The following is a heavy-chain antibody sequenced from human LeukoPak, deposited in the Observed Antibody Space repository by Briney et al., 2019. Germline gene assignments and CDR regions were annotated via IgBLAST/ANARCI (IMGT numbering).Heavy chain of an antibody. D-gene: IGHD2/OR15-2a*01. CDR1: GFTFSSST. CDR3: ARDFLNAIDI. J-gene: IGHJ3*02. CDR2: ISSSSTYI. Sequence: PGGSLGLSCAASGFTFSSSTMTWVRQSPGKGLEWVSSISSSSTYIYYADSVKGLFIISRDNAKNSLYLQMNSLRAEDTAVFYCARDFLNAIDIWGQGTMVTVSS. V-gene: IGHV3-21*01.